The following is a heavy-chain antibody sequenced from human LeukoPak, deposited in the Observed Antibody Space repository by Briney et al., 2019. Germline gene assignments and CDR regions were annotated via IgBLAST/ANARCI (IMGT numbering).Heavy chain of an antibody. CDR3: ARGGRPEGYWNDVECFDP. V-gene: IGHV4-59*01. CDR2: ISKTGNT. D-gene: IGHD1-1*01. CDR1: GDSINNDY. Sequence: SETLSLTCTVSGDSINNDYWTWIRQPPEKGLEWIASISKTGNTNYNPSLKSRLTISMDTSKNQLSLWLTSMTSADTAIYYCARGGRPEGYWNDVECFDPWGQGTLVTVSS. J-gene: IGHJ5*02.